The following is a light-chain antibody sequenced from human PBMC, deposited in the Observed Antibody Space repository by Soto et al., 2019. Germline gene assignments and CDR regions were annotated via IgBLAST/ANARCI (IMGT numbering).Light chain of an antibody. CDR1: NSDVGGYDY. J-gene: IGLJ2*01. CDR3: CSYAGTYTFVV. V-gene: IGLV2-11*01. Sequence: QSAPTQPRSVSGSPGQSVTISCTGTNSDVGGYDYVSWFQQSPGKAPNLIIHDVRERPSGVPDRFSGSRSGNTASLTISGLQPEDEADYYCCSYAGTYTFVVFGGGTKVTVL. CDR2: DVR.